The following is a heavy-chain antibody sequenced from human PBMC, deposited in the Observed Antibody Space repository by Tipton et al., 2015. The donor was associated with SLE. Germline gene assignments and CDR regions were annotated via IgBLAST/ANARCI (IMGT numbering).Heavy chain of an antibody. CDR2: VSHSGIT. D-gene: IGHD1-1*01. CDR3: ARDGALRWNPLDS. J-gene: IGHJ4*02. CDR1: GDSISSSSYY. Sequence: TLSLTCIVSGDSISSSSYYWAWIRQPPGKGLEWIGSVSHSGITYSNPSLRSRVTISVDTSKNHFSLKLNSLTAADTTVYYCARDGALRWNPLDSWGQGTLVTVSS. V-gene: IGHV4-39*02.